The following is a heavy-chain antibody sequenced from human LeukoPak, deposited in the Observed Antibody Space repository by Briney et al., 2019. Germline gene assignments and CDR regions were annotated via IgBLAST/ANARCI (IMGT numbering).Heavy chain of an antibody. CDR2: FDPEDGET. CDR1: GYTLTELS. V-gene: IGHV1-24*01. Sequence: ASXXVSCKVSGYTLTELSMHWVRQAPGKGREWMGGFDPEDGETIYVQKLQGRVTMTEDTSTDTDYMEMRSLRSEDTAVYYCATADDYGDYGGYWGQGTLVTVSS. J-gene: IGHJ4*02. CDR3: ATADDYGDYGGY. D-gene: IGHD4-17*01.